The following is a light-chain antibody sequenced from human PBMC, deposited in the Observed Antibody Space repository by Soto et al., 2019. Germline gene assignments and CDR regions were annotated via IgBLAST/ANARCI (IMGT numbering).Light chain of an antibody. CDR2: DVT. CDR1: SSDVGAYNY. J-gene: IGLJ1*01. Sequence: QSALTQPASVSGSPGQSITISCTGTSSDVGAYNYVSWYQQYPGKAPKVMIYDVTNRPSGVSNRFSGSRSGNTASLTISGLQAKDEADYYCCSFTTSSTYVFGTGTKVTVL. V-gene: IGLV2-14*01. CDR3: CSFTTSSTYV.